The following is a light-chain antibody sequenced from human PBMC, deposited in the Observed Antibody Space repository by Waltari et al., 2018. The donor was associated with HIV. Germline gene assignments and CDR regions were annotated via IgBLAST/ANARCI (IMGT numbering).Light chain of an antibody. CDR2: KNF. V-gene: IGLV1-47*01. CDR1: SSNIDNDN. Sequence: QSILTQPPSASGTPGQTVTISCSGSSSNIDNDNVYWYQQLPGMTPKLLIYKNFLRPSGVPDRFAASKSGTSASLTISGLRSADEADYYCVGWDSSLSAYVFGAGTKVAVL. CDR3: VGWDSSLSAYV. J-gene: IGLJ1*01.